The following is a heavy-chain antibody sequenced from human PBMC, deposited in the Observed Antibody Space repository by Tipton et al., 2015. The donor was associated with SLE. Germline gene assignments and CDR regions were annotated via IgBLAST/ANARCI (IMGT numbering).Heavy chain of an antibody. Sequence: TLSLTCTVSGGSISSYYWSWIRQPPGKGLEWIGYIYYSGSTNYNPSLKSRVTISVDTSKNQFSLKLSSVTAADTAVYYCARDRRSHYFDYWGQGTLVTVSS. CDR1: GGSISSYY. V-gene: IGHV4-59*01. CDR2: IYYSGST. CDR3: ARDRRSHYFDY. D-gene: IGHD1-26*01. J-gene: IGHJ4*02.